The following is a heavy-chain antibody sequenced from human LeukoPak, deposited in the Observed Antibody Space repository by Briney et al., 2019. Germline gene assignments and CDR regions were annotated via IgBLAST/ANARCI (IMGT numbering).Heavy chain of an antibody. CDR3: VRILEGYSYYMDA. V-gene: IGHV3-11*04. J-gene: IGHJ6*03. CDR1: GFTLSDYY. CDR2: ISGSGTIT. Sequence: GRSLRLSCAASGFTLSDYYMAWIRQAPGKGLNWVSYISGSGTITYYADSLKGRFTISRDNAKNSLFLQMDSLRAEDTAVYYCVRILEGYSYYMDAWGKGTTVIVSS.